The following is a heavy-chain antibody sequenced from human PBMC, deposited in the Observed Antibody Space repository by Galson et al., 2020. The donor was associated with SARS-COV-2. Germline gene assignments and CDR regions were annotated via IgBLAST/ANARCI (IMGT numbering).Heavy chain of an antibody. CDR2: MNPNSRHK. CDR3: ARSDSSGWYGDY. D-gene: IGHD6-19*01. V-gene: IGHV1-8*01. CDR1: GHTFTSND. J-gene: IGHJ4*02. Sequence: ASVTLSCKTPGHTFTSNDINWVRQATGQGLEWMGWMNPNSRHKRYVEWFKGRFTMTRDTFIGTAYMELISMRHDDTAMYYSARSDSSGWYGDYWGQGTRVTVSS.